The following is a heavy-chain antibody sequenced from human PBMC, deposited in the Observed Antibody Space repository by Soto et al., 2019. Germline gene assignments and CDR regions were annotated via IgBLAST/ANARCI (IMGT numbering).Heavy chain of an antibody. CDR3: AKRGGDYGSRYSYYLDL. CDR1: GFTFSNYA. V-gene: IGHV3-23*01. CDR2: IGGGGSTS. J-gene: IGHJ6*03. D-gene: IGHD3-16*01. Sequence: EVQLLESGGGLVQPGGSLRLSCAASGFTFSNYAMGWVRQAPGRGLEGVSFIGGGGSTSYYADSVKGRFTISRDNCKNALYLQMNSLRAEDTAVYYCAKRGGDYGSRYSYYLDLWGKGTTVTVSS.